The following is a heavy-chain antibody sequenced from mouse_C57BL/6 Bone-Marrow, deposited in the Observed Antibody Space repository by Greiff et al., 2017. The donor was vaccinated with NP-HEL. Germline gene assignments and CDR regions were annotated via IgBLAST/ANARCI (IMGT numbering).Heavy chain of an antibody. J-gene: IGHJ1*03. Sequence: VKVVESGAELMKPGASVKLSCKATGYTFTGYWIEWVKQRPGHGLEWIGEILPGSGSTNYNEKFKGKATFTADTSSNTAYMQLSSLTTEDSAIYYCARGDYGSSFPYWYFDVWGTGTTVTVSS. CDR1: GYTFTGYW. CDR3: ARGDYGSSFPYWYFDV. CDR2: ILPGSGST. D-gene: IGHD1-1*01. V-gene: IGHV1-9*01.